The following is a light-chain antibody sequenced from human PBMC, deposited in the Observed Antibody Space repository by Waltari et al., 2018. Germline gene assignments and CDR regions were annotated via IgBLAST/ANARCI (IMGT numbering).Light chain of an antibody. J-gene: IGKJ1*01. CDR2: GAS. Sequence: EIMITQSPATGSMSPVAGATLSCMASQIVRSNLALYQQKPGQAPRLLIYGASTRATGIPDRFSGSGSWTEFTLNISSMQSEDFAVYYWQQYSNWPPWTFGQGTQLEIK. CDR1: QIVRSN. CDR3: QQYSNWPPWT. V-gene: IGKV3-15*01.